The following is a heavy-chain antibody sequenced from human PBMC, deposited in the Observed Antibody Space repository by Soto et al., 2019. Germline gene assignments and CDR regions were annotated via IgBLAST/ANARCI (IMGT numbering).Heavy chain of an antibody. CDR1: GFTFSSYD. Sequence: GGSLRLSRAASGFTFSSYDMHWVRQATGKGLEWVSAIGTAGDTYYPGSVKGRFTISRENAKNSLYLQMNSLRAGDTAVYYCARGALPDRYCSSTSCLYYYYGMDVWGQGTTVTVS. V-gene: IGHV3-13*01. CDR3: ARGALPDRYCSSTSCLYYYYGMDV. D-gene: IGHD2-2*01. J-gene: IGHJ6*02. CDR2: IGTAGDT.